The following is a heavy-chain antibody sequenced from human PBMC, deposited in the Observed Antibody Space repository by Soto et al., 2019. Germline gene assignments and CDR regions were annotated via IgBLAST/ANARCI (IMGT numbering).Heavy chain of an antibody. J-gene: IGHJ3*01. V-gene: IGHV3-53*01. CDR3: ARAPFWSSHLPLDAFDV. CDR2: IYLDGST. D-gene: IGHD3-3*01. Sequence: EAQLVESGGGLIQPGGSLRLSCAASGFSVNSDYMTWVRQAPGKGLEWVSVIYLDGSTFYSDSVKGRFTISKDSSKNTVFLQMNNLRTEDTAVYFCARAPFWSSHLPLDAFDVWGQGTMVTVSS. CDR1: GFSVNSDY.